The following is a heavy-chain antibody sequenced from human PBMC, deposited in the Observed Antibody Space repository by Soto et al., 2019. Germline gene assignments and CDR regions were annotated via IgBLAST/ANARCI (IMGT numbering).Heavy chain of an antibody. CDR3: ARDRAHRGWSYLDL. CDR1: GGSFSDYA. Sequence: ASVKVSCKAFGGSFSDYAISWVRQAPGQGLEWMGGIIPIFGTPNYAQKFQDRVTFTAHESTNTAYMELSRLTSEDTAVYFCARDRAHRGWSYLDLWGQGTQVTVSS. V-gene: IGHV1-69*13. CDR2: IIPIFGTP. J-gene: IGHJ4*02. D-gene: IGHD2-15*01.